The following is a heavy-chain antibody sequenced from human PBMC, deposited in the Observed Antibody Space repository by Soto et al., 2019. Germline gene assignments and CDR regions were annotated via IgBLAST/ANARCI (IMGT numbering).Heavy chain of an antibody. CDR2: IYYSGNT. J-gene: IGHJ4*02. CDR3: AREGGESADGLYYFDS. V-gene: IGHV4-30-4*01. Sequence: SETLSLTCTVSGGSTSSDNYWSWIRQPPGRGLEWIGHIYYSGNTDYNPSLKSRLAISIDTSKNQFSLKLSSVTAADTAVYFCAREGGESADGLYYFDSWGQGSLVTVSS. D-gene: IGHD3-16*01. CDR1: GGSTSSDNY.